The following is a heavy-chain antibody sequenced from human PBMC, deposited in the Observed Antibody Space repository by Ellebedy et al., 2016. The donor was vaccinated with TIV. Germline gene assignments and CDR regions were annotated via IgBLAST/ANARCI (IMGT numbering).Heavy chain of an antibody. Sequence: SLKISCVASGFTFDDYAMHWVRQVPGKGLEWVSGITWNGAFIQYADSVKGRFTISRDSAKNSLYLQMNSLTIEDTALYYCVKDRGHRACFDWFTFDPWGQGTLVTVSS. D-gene: IGHD3-9*01. CDR2: ITWNGAFI. J-gene: IGHJ5*02. CDR3: VKDRGHRACFDWFTFDP. CDR1: GFTFDDYA. V-gene: IGHV3-9*01.